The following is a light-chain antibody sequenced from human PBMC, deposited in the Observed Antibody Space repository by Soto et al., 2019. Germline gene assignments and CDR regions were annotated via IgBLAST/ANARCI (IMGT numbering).Light chain of an antibody. J-gene: IGKJ4*01. CDR3: QQRSNWPPGGT. CDR2: DAS. V-gene: IGKV3-11*01. Sequence: EIVLTQSPATLSLSPGQRATLSCRASQSVRSYLAWYQQKPGQAPRLLIYDASNRATGIPARFSGSGSGTDFTLTTSSLEPEDFAVYYFQQRSNWPPGGTFGVGPKGEIK. CDR1: QSVRSY.